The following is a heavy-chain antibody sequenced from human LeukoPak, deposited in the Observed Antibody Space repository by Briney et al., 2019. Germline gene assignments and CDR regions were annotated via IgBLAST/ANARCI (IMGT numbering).Heavy chain of an antibody. CDR1: GFTLSSYS. V-gene: IGHV3-21*01. CDR2: ISISSFYI. J-gene: IGHJ4*02. Sequence: PGGSLRLSCAASGFTLSSYSMNWVRQAPGKGLEWVASISISSFYIYYADSVKGRFTISRDNAKNTLYLQMNSLRAEDTAVYYCAKDAGGSGPLFNWGQGTLVTVSS. CDR3: AKDAGGSGPLFN. D-gene: IGHD3-10*01.